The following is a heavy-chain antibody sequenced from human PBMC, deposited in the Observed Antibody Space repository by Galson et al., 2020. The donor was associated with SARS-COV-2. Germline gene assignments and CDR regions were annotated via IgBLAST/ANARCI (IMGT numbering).Heavy chain of an antibody. J-gene: IGHJ4*02. Sequence: GGSLRLSCVASGFTFSSYTMNWVRQTPVKGLELVAYIRSSSGTIYYADSVKGRFTISRDNAKSSLYLQLNSLRVEDTAVYYCARERLEYWGQGTLVTVSS. CDR3: ARERLEY. V-gene: IGHV3-48*04. CDR2: IRSSSGTI. D-gene: IGHD1-1*01. CDR1: GFTFSSYT.